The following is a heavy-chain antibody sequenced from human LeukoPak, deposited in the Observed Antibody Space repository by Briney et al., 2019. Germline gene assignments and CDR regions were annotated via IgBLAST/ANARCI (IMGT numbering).Heavy chain of an antibody. V-gene: IGHV4-59*08. Sequence: SETLSLTCTVSGGSISSYHWSWIRQPPGKGLEWIGYIYYSGSTNYNPSLKSRVTISVDTSKNQFSLRLSSVTAADTAVYYCARKMAHLGGFDYWGQGTLVTVSS. CDR1: GGSISSYH. J-gene: IGHJ4*02. CDR3: ARKMAHLGGFDY. CDR2: IYYSGST. D-gene: IGHD5-24*01.